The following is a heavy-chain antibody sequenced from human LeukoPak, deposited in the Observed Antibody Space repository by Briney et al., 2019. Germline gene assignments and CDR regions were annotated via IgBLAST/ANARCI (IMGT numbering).Heavy chain of an antibody. V-gene: IGHV4-30-2*01. CDR3: ARVPFDYYDSDDYYYHDAFDI. CDR2: IYHSEST. J-gene: IGHJ3*02. CDR1: GGSINNGGYS. D-gene: IGHD3-22*01. Sequence: QTLCLTCAVSGGSINNGGYSWSWIRQPPGKGLEWIGYIYHSESTYYNPSLKNRVSISIDRSKNQLSLNLSSVTAADTAVYYCARVPFDYYDSDDYYYHDAFDIWGQGTMAAASS.